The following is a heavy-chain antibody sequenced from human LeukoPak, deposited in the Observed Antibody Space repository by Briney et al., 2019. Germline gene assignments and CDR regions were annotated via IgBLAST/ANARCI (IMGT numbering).Heavy chain of an antibody. Sequence: SETLSLTCTVSGGSISSSSYYWGWIRQPPGKGLEWIGSIYYSGSTYYNPSLKSRVTISVDTSKNQFSLKLSSVTAADTAVYYCARDSKTTVTSGGFDYWGQGTLVTVSS. CDR2: IYYSGST. CDR3: ARDSKTTVTSGGFDY. V-gene: IGHV4-39*07. J-gene: IGHJ4*02. CDR1: GGSISSSSYY. D-gene: IGHD4-17*01.